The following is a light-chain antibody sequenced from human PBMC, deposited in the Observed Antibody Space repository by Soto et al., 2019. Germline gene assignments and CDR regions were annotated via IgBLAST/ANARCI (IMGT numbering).Light chain of an antibody. Sequence: EIVMTQSPATLSVSPGERATLSCRASQSVSSNLAWYQQKPGQAPRLLIYGASTTATGIPARFSGSGSGTEFTLTISSLQSEDFAVYYCQQYNNWPLTFVGGTKVEI. V-gene: IGKV3-15*01. CDR2: GAS. J-gene: IGKJ4*01. CDR3: QQYNNWPLT. CDR1: QSVSSN.